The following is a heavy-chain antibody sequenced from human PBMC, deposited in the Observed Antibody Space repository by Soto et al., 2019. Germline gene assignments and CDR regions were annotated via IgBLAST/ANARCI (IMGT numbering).Heavy chain of an antibody. CDR2: IFSNDEK. Sequence: QVTLKESGPVLVKPTVTLTLTCTVSGFSLSNAGMGVSWISQPPGKALEWLAHIFSNDEKSYSTSLKSRLTISKDTSKSQVVLTKTNMDPVDTATYYCARTRHYYDSSGYLYFDYWGQGTLVTVSS. CDR3: ARTRHYYDSSGYLYFDY. D-gene: IGHD3-22*01. V-gene: IGHV2-26*01. J-gene: IGHJ4*02. CDR1: GFSLSNAGMG.